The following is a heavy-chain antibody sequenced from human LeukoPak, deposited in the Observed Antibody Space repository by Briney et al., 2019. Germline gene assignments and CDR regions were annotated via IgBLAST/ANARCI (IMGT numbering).Heavy chain of an antibody. D-gene: IGHD2-2*01. Sequence: SVKVSCKASGGTFSSYAISWVRQAPGQGLEWMGGIIPIFGTANYAQKFQGRATVTADKSTSTAYMELSSLRSEDTAVYYCARALVVPAAMDYWGQGTLVTVSS. CDR3: ARALVVPAAMDY. V-gene: IGHV1-69*06. CDR2: IIPIFGTA. CDR1: GGTFSSYA. J-gene: IGHJ4*02.